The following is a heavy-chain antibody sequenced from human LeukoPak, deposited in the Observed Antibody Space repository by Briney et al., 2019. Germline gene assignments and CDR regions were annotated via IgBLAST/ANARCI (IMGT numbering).Heavy chain of an antibody. D-gene: IGHD3-10*01. CDR1: GFTFSSYW. CDR2: IKQDGSEK. CDR3: ARVPFAYYYGSGSKKPYYYGMDV. Sequence: GGSLRLSCAASGFTFSSYWMSWVRQAPGKGLEWVANIKQDGSEKYYVDSVKGRFTISRDNAKNSLYLQMNSLRAEDTAVYYCARVPFAYYYGSGSKKPYYYGMDVWGQGTTVTVSS. V-gene: IGHV3-7*01. J-gene: IGHJ6*02.